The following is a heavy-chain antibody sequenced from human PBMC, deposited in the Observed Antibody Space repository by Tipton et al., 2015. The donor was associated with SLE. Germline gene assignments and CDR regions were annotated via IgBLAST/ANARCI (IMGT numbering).Heavy chain of an antibody. D-gene: IGHD2-15*01. Sequence: QVQLVQSGAEVKKPGASVKVSCKASGYTFTDYYMHWVRQAPGQGLEWMGRINPNSGGTNYAQKFQGRVTMTRDTSISTAYMELSSLRSEDTAVYFCARGISAALDYLDYWGQGTLVTVSS. CDR2: INPNSGGT. CDR3: ARGISAALDYLDY. V-gene: IGHV1-2*06. CDR1: GYTFTDYY. J-gene: IGHJ4*02.